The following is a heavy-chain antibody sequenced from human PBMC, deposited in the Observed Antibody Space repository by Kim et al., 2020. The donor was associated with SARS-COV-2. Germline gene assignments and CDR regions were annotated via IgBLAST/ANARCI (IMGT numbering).Heavy chain of an antibody. CDR3: AKDLQYYDILTGYYNGYYYYGMDV. CDR2: IWYDGSNK. Sequence: GGSLRLSCAASGFTFSSYGMHWVRQAPGKGLEWVAVIWYDGSNKYYADSVKGRFTISRDNSKNTLYLQMNSLRAEDTAVYYCAKDLQYYDILTGYYNGYYYYGMDVWGQGTTVTVSS. J-gene: IGHJ6*02. CDR1: GFTFSSYG. V-gene: IGHV3-33*06. D-gene: IGHD3-9*01.